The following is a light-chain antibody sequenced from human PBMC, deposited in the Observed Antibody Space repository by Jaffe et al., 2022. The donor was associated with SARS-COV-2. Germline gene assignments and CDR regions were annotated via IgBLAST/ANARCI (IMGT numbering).Light chain of an antibody. CDR2: KAS. V-gene: IGKV1-5*03. CDR3: QQYSNDPIT. CDR1: QSISNW. Sequence: DIQMTQSPTTLSASVGDRVTITCRASQSISNWLAWYQQKPGKAPKLLIYKASSLQSGVPSRFSGSESGTEFTLTISSLQPDDFATYYCQQYSNDPITFGQGTRLEIK. J-gene: IGKJ5*01.